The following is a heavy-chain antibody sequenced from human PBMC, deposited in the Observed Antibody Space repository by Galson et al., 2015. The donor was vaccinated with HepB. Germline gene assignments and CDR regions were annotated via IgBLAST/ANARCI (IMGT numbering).Heavy chain of an antibody. Sequence: QSGAEVKKPGESLRISCKGSGYSFTSYWISWVRQMPGKGLEWMGIIYPGDSDTRYSPSFQGQVTISADKSISTAYLQWSSLKASDTAMYYCARYKGQVVVTATFDYWGQGTLVTVSS. CDR2: IYPGDSDT. V-gene: IGHV5-51*01. J-gene: IGHJ4*02. D-gene: IGHD2-21*02. CDR3: ARYKGQVVVTATFDY. CDR1: GYSFTSYW.